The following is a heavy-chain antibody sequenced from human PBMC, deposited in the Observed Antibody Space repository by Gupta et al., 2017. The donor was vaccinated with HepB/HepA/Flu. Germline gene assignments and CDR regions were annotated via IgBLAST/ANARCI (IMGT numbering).Heavy chain of an antibody. CDR3: ANSRYYYYYYMDV. V-gene: IGHV4-34*01. Sequence: QVQLQQWGAGLLKPSETLSLTCAVYGGSFSGYYWSWIRQPPGKGLEWIGEINHSGSTNYNPSLKSRVTISVDTSKNQFSLKLSSVTAADTAVYYCANSRYYYYYYMDVWGKGTTVTGAS. CDR2: INHSGST. CDR1: GGSFSGYY. J-gene: IGHJ6*03.